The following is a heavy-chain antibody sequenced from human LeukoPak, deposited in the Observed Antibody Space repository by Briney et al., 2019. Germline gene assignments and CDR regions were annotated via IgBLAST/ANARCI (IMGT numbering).Heavy chain of an antibody. V-gene: IGHV3-23*01. CDR2: ISGSGGST. CDR1: GFTFSSYA. D-gene: IGHD4-17*01. Sequence: PEGSLRLSCAASGFTFSSYAMSWVRQAPGKGLEWVSAISGSGGSTYYADSVKGRFTISRDNSKNTLYLQMNSLRAEDTAVYYCAKRLTPVFDRSPTVTNLYFDYWGQGTLVTVSS. CDR3: AKRLTPVFDRSPTVTNLYFDY. J-gene: IGHJ4*02.